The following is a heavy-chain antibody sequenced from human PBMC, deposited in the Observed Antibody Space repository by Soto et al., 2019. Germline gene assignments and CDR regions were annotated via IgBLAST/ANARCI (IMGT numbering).Heavy chain of an antibody. D-gene: IGHD5-12*01. Sequence: QVQLVQSGAEVRKPGAPVTVSCRSSGDSFNDYYIHWVRQAPGQGFEWMGWINPNGGVTKYAQKFQGWVSMPRDTSIRTVYMQLSRLRSDDTVVYYCARESGGATATLDYYYFYMDVWGTGTTVTVSS. CDR1: GDSFNDYY. CDR3: ARESGGATATLDYYYFYMDV. CDR2: INPNGGVT. V-gene: IGHV1-2*04. J-gene: IGHJ6*03.